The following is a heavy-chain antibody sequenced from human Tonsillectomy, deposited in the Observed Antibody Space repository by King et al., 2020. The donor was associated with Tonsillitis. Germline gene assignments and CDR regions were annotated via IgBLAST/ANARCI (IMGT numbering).Heavy chain of an antibody. Sequence: EVQLVESGGGLVKPGGSLRLSCAASGFIFSYYSMNWVRQAPGKGLEWVSSISSRSSYIYYADSVKGRFTISRGNAKNSLYLPMNSLRAEDTAVYYCARDPTDRSIGFDYYYYYYMDVWGNGTTVTVSS. CDR2: ISSRSSYI. CDR3: ARDPTDRSIGFDYYYYYYMDV. V-gene: IGHV3-21*01. J-gene: IGHJ6*03. D-gene: IGHD6-19*01. CDR1: GFIFSYYS.